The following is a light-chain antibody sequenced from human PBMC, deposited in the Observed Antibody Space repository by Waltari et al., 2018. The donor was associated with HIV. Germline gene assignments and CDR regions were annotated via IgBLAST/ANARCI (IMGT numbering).Light chain of an antibody. J-gene: IGLJ1*01. V-gene: IGLV1-44*01. CDR1: SSNFGMTT. CDR2: SND. CDR3: AAWDDSLNALYV. Sequence: QHVLTQPPSASGTPGQRFTISGSGSSSNFGMTTVNWYQQLPGTAPKLLIYSNDHRPSGVPDRFSGSKSGTSASLAISGLQSEDEADYYCAAWDDSLNALYVFGTGTKVIVL.